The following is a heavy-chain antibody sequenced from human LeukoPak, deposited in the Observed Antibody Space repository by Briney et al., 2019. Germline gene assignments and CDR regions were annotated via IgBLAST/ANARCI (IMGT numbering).Heavy chain of an antibody. D-gene: IGHD6-13*01. Sequence: GASVKVSCKVSGRTLTELSMHWVRQAPGRGLAWMGGFDPEDGETVYAQKFQGRVTMTEDTSTDTAYMELSGLRSEDTAVYFCATDGPSAGTEFDYWGQGTLVTVSS. V-gene: IGHV1-24*01. CDR2: FDPEDGET. J-gene: IGHJ4*02. CDR1: GRTLTELS. CDR3: ATDGPSAGTEFDY.